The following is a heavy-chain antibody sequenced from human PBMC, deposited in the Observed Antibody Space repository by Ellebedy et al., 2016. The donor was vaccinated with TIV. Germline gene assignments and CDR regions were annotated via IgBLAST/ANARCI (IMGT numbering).Heavy chain of an antibody. D-gene: IGHD4-17*01. Sequence: HTGGSLRLSXAASGFTFSSYWMHWVRQAPGEGLVWVSRVNSDGSSTRYADSVEGRFTISRDNAKNTLFLQMNSLRAEDTALYYCARDGPLFGDYPDHWGQGTLVTVSS. CDR2: VNSDGSST. CDR3: ARDGPLFGDYPDH. CDR1: GFTFSSYW. V-gene: IGHV3-74*01. J-gene: IGHJ4*02.